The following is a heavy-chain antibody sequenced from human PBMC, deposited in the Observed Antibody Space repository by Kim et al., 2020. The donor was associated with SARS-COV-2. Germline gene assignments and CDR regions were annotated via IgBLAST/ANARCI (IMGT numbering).Heavy chain of an antibody. J-gene: IGHJ6*02. CDR1: GDSVSSNSAA. Sequence: SQTLSLTCAISGDSVSSNSAAWNWIRQSPSRGLEWLGRTYYRSKWYNDYAVSVKSRITINPDTSKNQFSLQLNSVTPEDTAVYYCAREQGGGLELRAGYYYYGMEVWGQGTTVTVSS. CDR3: AREQGGGLELRAGYYYYGMEV. D-gene: IGHD1-7*01. CDR2: TYYRSKWYN. V-gene: IGHV6-1*01.